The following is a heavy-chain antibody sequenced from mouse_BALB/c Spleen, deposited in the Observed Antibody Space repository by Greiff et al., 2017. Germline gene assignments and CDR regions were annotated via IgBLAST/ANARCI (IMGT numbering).Heavy chain of an antibody. CDR3: VIGGYDLIYYAMDY. V-gene: IGHV10S3*01. Sequence: EVKLVETGGGLVQPKGSLKLSCAASGFTFNTNAMNWVRQAPGKGLEWVARIRSKSNNYATYYADSVKDRFTISRDDSQSMLYLQMNNLKTEDTAMYYCVIGGYDLIYYAMDYWGQGTSVTVSS. J-gene: IGHJ4*01. CDR1: GFTFNTNA. D-gene: IGHD2-2*01. CDR2: IRSKSNNYAT.